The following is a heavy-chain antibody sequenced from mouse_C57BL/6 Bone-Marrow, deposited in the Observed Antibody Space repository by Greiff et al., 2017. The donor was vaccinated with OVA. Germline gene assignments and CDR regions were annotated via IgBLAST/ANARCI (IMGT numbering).Heavy chain of an antibody. J-gene: IGHJ2*01. Sequence: QVQLQQSGAELVRPGASVTLSCKASGYTFTDYEMHWVKQTPVLGLEWIGAIDPETGGTAYNQKFKGKAILTADKSSSTAYMELRSLTSEDSAVYYCTRRGGWLDFDYWGQGTTLTVSS. CDR1: GYTFTDYE. CDR2: IDPETGGT. V-gene: IGHV1-15*01. D-gene: IGHD2-3*01. CDR3: TRRGGWLDFDY.